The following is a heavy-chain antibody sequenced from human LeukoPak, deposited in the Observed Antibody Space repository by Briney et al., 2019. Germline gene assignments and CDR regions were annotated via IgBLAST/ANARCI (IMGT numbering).Heavy chain of an antibody. CDR2: ISGSGGST. CDR1: GFTFSSYG. V-gene: IGHV3-23*01. J-gene: IGHJ6*03. Sequence: GGSLRLSCAASGFTFSSYGMSWVRQAPGRGLEWVSAISGSGGSTYYADSVKGRFTISRDNSKNTLYLQMNSLRAEDTAVYYCAKVPGIGISRYYYYMDVWGKGTTVTISS. D-gene: IGHD6-13*01. CDR3: AKVPGIGISRYYYYMDV.